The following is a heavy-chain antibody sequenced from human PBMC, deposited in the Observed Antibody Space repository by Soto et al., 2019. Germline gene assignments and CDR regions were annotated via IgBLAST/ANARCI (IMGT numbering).Heavy chain of an antibody. CDR1: GFPFSTFE. J-gene: IGHJ6*02. CDR2: IIGSGTIT. V-gene: IGHV3-48*03. Sequence: VGSLRLSCAASGFPFSTFEMNWVRQAPGKGLEWVSYIIGSGTITYYADSVKGRFTISRDNAKNSLYLQMNSLRSEDTAVYYCAGSLVLRFLEWIRTGWSMDVWGQGTTVTVSS. CDR3: AGSLVLRFLEWIRTGWSMDV. D-gene: IGHD3-3*01.